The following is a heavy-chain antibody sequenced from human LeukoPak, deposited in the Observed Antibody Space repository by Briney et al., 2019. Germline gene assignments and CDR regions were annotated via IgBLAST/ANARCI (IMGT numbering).Heavy chain of an antibody. CDR1: GFTFSSYW. J-gene: IGHJ4*02. CDR3: AREAYDSSARISYFDY. V-gene: IGHV3-21*01. D-gene: IGHD3-22*01. CDR2: ISSSSSYI. Sequence: GGSLRLSCAASGFTFSSYWMSWVRQAPGKGLEWVSSISSSSSYIYYADSVKGRFTISRDNAKNSLYLQMNSLRAEDTAVYYCAREAYDSSARISYFDYWGQGTLVTVSS.